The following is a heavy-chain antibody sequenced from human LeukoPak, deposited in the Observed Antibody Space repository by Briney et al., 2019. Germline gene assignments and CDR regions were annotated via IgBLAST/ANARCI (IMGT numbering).Heavy chain of an antibody. J-gene: IGHJ4*02. CDR3: ARGLSVSGSCNY. CDR1: GFTFSRYW. D-gene: IGHD3-16*02. CDR2: INSDGSST. V-gene: IGHV3-74*01. Sequence: GGSLRLSCAPPGFTFSRYWTHCVRQAPGKGLVWVSRINSDGSSTSYADSVKGRFTISRDNAKNTLYLQMNSLRAEDTAVYYYARGLSVSGSCNYWPRGTLVSVSS.